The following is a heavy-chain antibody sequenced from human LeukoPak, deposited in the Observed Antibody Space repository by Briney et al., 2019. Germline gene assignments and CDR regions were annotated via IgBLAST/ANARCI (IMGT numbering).Heavy chain of an antibody. J-gene: IGHJ4*02. Sequence: SGTLPLTCTVPGDSISSYYWGWIRQPPGKGLDGIGFIYTSGGTNYIPSLKGRVTISIDTSKNQFSLKLSSVTAADSAVYYCGRLTRLSTSPDRYYLDYWGQGTLVTVSS. V-gene: IGHV4-4*09. CDR1: GDSISSYY. CDR3: GRLTRLSTSPDRYYLDY. CDR2: IYTSGGT. D-gene: IGHD6-6*01.